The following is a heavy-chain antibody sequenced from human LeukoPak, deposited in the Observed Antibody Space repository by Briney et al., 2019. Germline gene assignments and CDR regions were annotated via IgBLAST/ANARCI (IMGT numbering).Heavy chain of an antibody. Sequence: SETLSLTCTVSGGSISGGGYYWGWIRQPPGKGLEWIGTIYYSGSTYYNPSLKSRVTISVDTSKNQFSLKLTSVTAADAAVYFCARQYSSGWPWFDPWGQGTLVTVSS. V-gene: IGHV4-39*01. D-gene: IGHD6-19*01. J-gene: IGHJ5*02. CDR2: IYYSGST. CDR3: ARQYSSGWPWFDP. CDR1: GGSISGGGYY.